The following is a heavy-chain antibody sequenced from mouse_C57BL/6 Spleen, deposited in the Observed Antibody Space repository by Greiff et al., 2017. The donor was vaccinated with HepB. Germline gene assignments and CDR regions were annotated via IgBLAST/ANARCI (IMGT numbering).Heavy chain of an antibody. Sequence: VQLQQPGAELVKPGASVKMSCKASGYTFTSYWITWVKQRPGQGLEWIGDIYPGSGSTNYNEKFKSKATLTVDTSSSTAYMQLSSLTSEDSAVYYCARYPYYYGSSWYFDVWGTGTTVTVSS. J-gene: IGHJ1*03. CDR1: GYTFTSYW. CDR2: IYPGSGST. V-gene: IGHV1-55*01. D-gene: IGHD1-1*01. CDR3: ARYPYYYGSSWYFDV.